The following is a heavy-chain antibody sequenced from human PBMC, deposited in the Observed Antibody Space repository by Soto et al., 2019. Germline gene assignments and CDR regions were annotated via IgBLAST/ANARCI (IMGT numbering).Heavy chain of an antibody. J-gene: IGHJ3*02. Sequence: QVQLVESGGGLVKPGGSLRLSCAASGFTFSDNYMSGIRQAPGQGLEWVSYISHDSDYTSYADSVRGRFSISRDNAQKSLYLQINSLRAEDTALYYCARPNTPYYGGNSGAFDIWGQGTMVTVSS. CDR2: ISHDSDYT. CDR1: GFTFSDNY. CDR3: ARPNTPYYGGNSGAFDI. V-gene: IGHV3-11*06. D-gene: IGHD4-17*01.